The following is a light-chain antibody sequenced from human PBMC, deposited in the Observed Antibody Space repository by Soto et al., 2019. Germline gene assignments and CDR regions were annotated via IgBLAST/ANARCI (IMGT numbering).Light chain of an antibody. CDR2: SNN. Sequence: HSVLTQPPSASGIPGQTVTLSCSGSPSNIGSNYVYWYQQLPGTAPKLLIYSNNQRPSGVPDRFSGSKSGTSGSLAISGLRSEDEADYYCAAWEDSVNLWLFGGGTKVTVL. V-gene: IGLV1-47*02. CDR1: PSNIGSNY. CDR3: AAWEDSVNLWL. J-gene: IGLJ3*02.